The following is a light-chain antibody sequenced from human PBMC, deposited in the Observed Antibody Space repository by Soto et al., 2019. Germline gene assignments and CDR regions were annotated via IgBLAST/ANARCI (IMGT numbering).Light chain of an antibody. CDR2: EVS. CDR3: SSYTSSSNWV. J-gene: IGLJ3*02. CDR1: SSDDGGYNY. V-gene: IGLV2-14*01. Sequence: QSVLTQPASVSGSPGQSITISCTGTSSDDGGYNYVSWYQQHPGKAPKLMIYEVSNRPSGVSNRFSGSKSGNTASLTISGLQAEDEADYYCSSYTSSSNWVFGGGTKLTVL.